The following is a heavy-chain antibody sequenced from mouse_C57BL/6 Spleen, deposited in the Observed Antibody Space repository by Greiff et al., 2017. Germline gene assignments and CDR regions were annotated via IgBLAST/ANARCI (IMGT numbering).Heavy chain of an antibody. CDR2: ISGGGGNT. J-gene: IGHJ4*01. D-gene: IGHD1-1*01. V-gene: IGHV5-9*01. CDR3: ARQYYGMNAMDY. CDR1: GFTFSSYT. Sequence: EVQRVESGGGLVKPGGSLKLSCAASGFTFSSYTMSWVRQTPEKRLEWVATISGGGGNTYYPDSVKGRFTISRDNAKNTLYLQMSSLRSEDTALYYCARQYYGMNAMDYWGQGTSVTVSS.